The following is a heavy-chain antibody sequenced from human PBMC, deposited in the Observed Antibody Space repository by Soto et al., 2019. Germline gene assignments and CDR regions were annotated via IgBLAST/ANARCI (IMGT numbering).Heavy chain of an antibody. CDR2: ISWDGGST. D-gene: IGHD5-12*01. CDR1: GFPFDDYT. V-gene: IGHV3-43*01. Sequence: PGGSLRLSCAASGFPFDDYTMHWVRQAPGKGLEWVSLISWDGGSTYYADSVKGRFTISRDNSKNSLYLQMNSLRTEDTALYYCAKLVDLDAFDIWGQGTMVTVSS. CDR3: AKLVDLDAFDI. J-gene: IGHJ3*02.